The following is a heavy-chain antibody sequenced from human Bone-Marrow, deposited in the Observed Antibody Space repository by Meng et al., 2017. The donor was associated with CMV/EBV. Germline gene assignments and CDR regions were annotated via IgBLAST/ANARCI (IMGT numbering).Heavy chain of an antibody. CDR2: DSGST. Sequence: GSLRLSCIVSGASISSYYWGWIRQPPGKGLEWIAYDSGSTNYNPSLRSRVTISVDTSKIQFSLRLSSVTAADTAVYYCARVYSSSSGYFDYWGQGTLVTGSS. J-gene: IGHJ4*02. CDR3: ARVYSSSSGYFDY. D-gene: IGHD6-6*01. V-gene: IGHV4-59*01. CDR1: GASISSYY.